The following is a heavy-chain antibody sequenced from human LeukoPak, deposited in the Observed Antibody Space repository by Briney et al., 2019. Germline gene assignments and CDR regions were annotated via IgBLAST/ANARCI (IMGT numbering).Heavy chain of an antibody. CDR2: MNQVGSGE. J-gene: IGHJ4*02. D-gene: IGHD3-10*01. V-gene: IGHV3-7*01. CDR3: TRDSQGSGTYSTDQ. Sequence: GGSLRLSCVASGFTLSSSWMSSVREGPGKGPEWVANMNQVGSGEYYADSVKGRFTNSRDNAKNPLFLQMNGLRDEDTAVYYCTRDSQGSGTYSTDQWGQGTLVTVSS. CDR1: GFTLSSSW.